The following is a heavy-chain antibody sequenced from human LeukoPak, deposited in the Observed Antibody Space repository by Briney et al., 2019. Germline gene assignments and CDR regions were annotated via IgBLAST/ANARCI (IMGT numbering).Heavy chain of an antibody. CDR3: ARSWGTYRTDY. V-gene: IGHV3-48*01. CDR1: GFIFSTYT. D-gene: IGHD3-16*02. Sequence: GGSLRLSCAASGFIFSTYTMNCVRQAPGKGLEWVSYISSTSSTIYYADSVKGRFTISRDNAKNSLYLQMNSLRAEDTALYYCARSWGTYRTDYWGQGTLVTVSS. CDR2: ISSTSSTI. J-gene: IGHJ4*02.